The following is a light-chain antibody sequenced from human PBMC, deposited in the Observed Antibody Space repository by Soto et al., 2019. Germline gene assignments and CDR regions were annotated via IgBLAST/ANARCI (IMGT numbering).Light chain of an antibody. CDR1: QSIDTY. CDR2: AAS. CDR3: QQSHSTPYT. Sequence: DIQMTQSPSSLSASFGDRVTLTCRASQSIDTYVNWYQQKPGTAPKLLMYAASTLHSGVPSRFSGSESGTDFNLTIRSLQREDFATYFCQQSHSTPYTFGQGTKLEI. V-gene: IGKV1-39*01. J-gene: IGKJ2*01.